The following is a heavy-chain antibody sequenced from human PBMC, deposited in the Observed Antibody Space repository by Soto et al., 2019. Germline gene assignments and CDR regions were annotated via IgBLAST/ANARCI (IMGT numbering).Heavy chain of an antibody. V-gene: IGHV5-10-1*01. CDR3: ERPGSWLQNYEFDY. J-gene: IGHJ4*02. CDR1: GYSFTSYW. D-gene: IGHD1-26*01. CDR2: IDPSDSYT. Sequence: GESLKISCKGSGYSFTSYWISWVRQMPGKGLEWMGRIDPSDSYTNYSPSFQGHVTISADKSISTAYLQWSSLKASDTAMYYCERPGSWLQNYEFDYWGQGTLVTVSS.